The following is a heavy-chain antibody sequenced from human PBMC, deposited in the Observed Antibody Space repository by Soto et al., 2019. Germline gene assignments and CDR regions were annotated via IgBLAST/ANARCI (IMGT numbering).Heavy chain of an antibody. CDR3: ARRERGWYLDL. V-gene: IGHV3-23*01. CDR2: ISGSGDST. CDR1: GFTFSSYA. Sequence: EVQLLESGGGLVQPGGSLRLSCVASGFTFSSYAMNWVRQAPGKGLEWVSVISGSGDSTYYADSVKGRFTISRDNSKNTLYLQMNSLRAEDTAVYYCARRERGWYLDLWGRGTRVTVSS. J-gene: IGHJ2*01.